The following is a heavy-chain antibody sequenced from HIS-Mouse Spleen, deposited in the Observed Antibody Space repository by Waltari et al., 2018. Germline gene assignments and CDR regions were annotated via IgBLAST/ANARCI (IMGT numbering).Heavy chain of an antibody. CDR2: ISYDGSNK. V-gene: IGHV3-30*18. CDR3: AKDKHHAFDY. J-gene: IGHJ4*02. Sequence: QVQLVESGGGVVQPGRSLRLSCAASGFPFSSYGMHWVRQAPGKGLEWVAVISYDGSNKYYADSVKGRFTISRDNSENTLYLQMNSLRAEDTAVYYCAKDKHHAFDYWGQGTLVTVSS. CDR1: GFPFSSYG.